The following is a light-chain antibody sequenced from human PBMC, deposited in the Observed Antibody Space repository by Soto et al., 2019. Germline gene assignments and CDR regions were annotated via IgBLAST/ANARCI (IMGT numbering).Light chain of an antibody. CDR1: QNINSY. Sequence: DIQMTQSPSSLSASFFDRVTITCXSSQNINSYLNWYQHKPGNAPKLLIYATSTMQSGVPSRFSGSGSGTDFTLTISRLHLEDFATYYCQQNYNTLPITFGQGTRLEIK. CDR3: QQNYNTLPIT. CDR2: ATS. J-gene: IGKJ5*01. V-gene: IGKV1-39*01.